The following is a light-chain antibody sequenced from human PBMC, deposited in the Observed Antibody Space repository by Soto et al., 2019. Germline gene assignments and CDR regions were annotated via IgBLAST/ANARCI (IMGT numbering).Light chain of an antibody. CDR2: EVN. CDR1: SSDVGGYNY. CDR3: SSYAGSINV. J-gene: IGLJ1*01. V-gene: IGLV2-8*01. Sequence: QSALTQPPSASWSPGQSVAISCTGTSSDVGGYNYVSWYQQHPGKAPKLMIYEVNKRPSGVPDRFSGSKSGNTASLTVSGLQAEDEADYYCSSYAGSINVFGTGTKLTV.